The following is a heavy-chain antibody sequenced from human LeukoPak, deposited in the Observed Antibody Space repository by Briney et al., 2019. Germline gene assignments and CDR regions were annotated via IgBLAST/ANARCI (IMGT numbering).Heavy chain of an antibody. CDR3: ASYYDGSGYYYAPSYFDY. CDR1: GFTFRSYS. D-gene: IGHD3-22*01. V-gene: IGHV3-21*01. Sequence: GGSLRLSCAASGFTFRSYSMNWVRQAPGKGLEWVSSISSSSSYIYYADSVKGRFTISRDNAKTSLSLQMNSLRAEDTAVYYCASYYDGSGYYYAPSYFDYWGQGTLVTVSS. CDR2: ISSSSSYI. J-gene: IGHJ4*02.